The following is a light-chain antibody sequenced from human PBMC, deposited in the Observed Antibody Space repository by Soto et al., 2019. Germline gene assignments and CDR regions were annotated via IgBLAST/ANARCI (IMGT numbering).Light chain of an antibody. CDR3: QQYNNWPPLT. CDR1: QSVSSN. V-gene: IGKV3-15*01. J-gene: IGKJ4*01. Sequence: ERWMTQSPATLSVSPGERAPLSCRASQSVSSNLAWYQQKPGQAPRLLIYGASTRATGIPARFSGSGSGTEFTLTISSLQSEDFAVYYCQQYNNWPPLTFGGGTKVDI. CDR2: GAS.